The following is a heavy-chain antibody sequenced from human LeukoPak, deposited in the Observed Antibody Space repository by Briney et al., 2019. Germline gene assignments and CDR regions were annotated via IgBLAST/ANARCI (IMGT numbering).Heavy chain of an antibody. V-gene: IGHV1-69*01. CDR1: GGTFSSYA. CDR3: ARYCSGGSCYLGNVFDY. D-gene: IGHD2-15*01. J-gene: IGHJ4*02. Sequence: SVKVSCKASGGTFSSYAISWVRQAPGQGLEWMGGIIPIFGTANYAQKFQGRVTITADESTSTAYMELSSLRSEDTAVYYCARYCSGGSCYLGNVFDYWGQGTLVTVSS. CDR2: IIPIFGTA.